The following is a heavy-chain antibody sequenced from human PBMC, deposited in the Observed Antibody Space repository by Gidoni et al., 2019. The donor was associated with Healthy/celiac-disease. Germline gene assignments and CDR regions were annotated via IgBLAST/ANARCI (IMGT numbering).Heavy chain of an antibody. CDR3: AKGTYYDSSVYYSADDY. D-gene: IGHD3-22*01. CDR1: GFTLSSYA. V-gene: IGHV3-23*01. CDR2: ISGSCGST. J-gene: IGHJ4*02. Sequence: EVQLLEYGGGLVQPGGSLRLSCAASGFTLSSYAMSWVRQAPGKGLEWVSSISGSCGSTYDADSVKCRFTISRDNSKNTLYLQMNSLRAEDTAVYYCAKGTYYDSSVYYSADDYWGQGTLVTVSS.